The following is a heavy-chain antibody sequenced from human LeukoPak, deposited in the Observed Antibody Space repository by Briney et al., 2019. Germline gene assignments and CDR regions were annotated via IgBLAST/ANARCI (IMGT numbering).Heavy chain of an antibody. J-gene: IGHJ3*02. CDR3: TRLAGGDAFDI. CDR2: ISSKANGYTT. D-gene: IGHD2-15*01. V-gene: IGHV3-73*01. Sequence: GGSLRLSCAASGFTFSGSAMHWVRQAPGKGLEWVGRISSKANGYTTAYGASVKGRFTISRDDLKRTTYVQMKSLKIEDTAVYYCTRLAGGDAFDIWGPGTMVTVSS. CDR1: GFTFSGSA.